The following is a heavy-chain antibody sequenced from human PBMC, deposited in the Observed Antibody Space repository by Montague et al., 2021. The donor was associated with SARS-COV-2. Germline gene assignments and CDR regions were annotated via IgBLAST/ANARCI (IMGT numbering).Heavy chain of an antibody. Sequence: SETLSLTCTVSGGSISSSSYYWGWIRQPPGKGLEWIGSIYYSGSTHYNPSLKSRVTISVDTSKNQFSLKLSSVTAADTAVYYCARHGKTRIAMIVVVIGYLDYWGQGTLVTVSS. V-gene: IGHV4-39*01. J-gene: IGHJ4*02. CDR1: GGSISSSSYY. D-gene: IGHD3-22*01. CDR2: IYYSGST. CDR3: ARHGKTRIAMIVVVIGYLDY.